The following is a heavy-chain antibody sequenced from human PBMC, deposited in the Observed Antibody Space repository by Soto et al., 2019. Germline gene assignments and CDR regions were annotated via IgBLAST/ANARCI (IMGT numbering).Heavy chain of an antibody. V-gene: IGHV3-72*01. D-gene: IGHD6-19*01. CDR3: ARVGGSSGWQYGMDV. Sequence: GGSLRLSCAASGFTCSDHYMDWVRQAPGKGSEWVGRSRNKANSYTTEYAASVKGRFTVSRDESKNSLYLQMNSLKIEDTAVYYCARVGGSSGWQYGMDVWGQGTTVTVSS. J-gene: IGHJ6*02. CDR2: SRNKANSYTT. CDR1: GFTCSDHY.